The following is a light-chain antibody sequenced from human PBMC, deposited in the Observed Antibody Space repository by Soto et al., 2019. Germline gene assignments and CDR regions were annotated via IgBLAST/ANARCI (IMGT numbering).Light chain of an antibody. Sequence: EIVVTQSPGTLSLSPGERATLSCRSSQSVSSSYLAWYQQKPGQAPRLLIYGASSRATGIPVRFSGSGSGTEFTLTVSILQSEDFAVYYCQQYNNWPITFGQGTRLAIK. CDR2: GAS. V-gene: IGKV3D-15*03. J-gene: IGKJ5*01. CDR1: QSVSSSY. CDR3: QQYNNWPIT.